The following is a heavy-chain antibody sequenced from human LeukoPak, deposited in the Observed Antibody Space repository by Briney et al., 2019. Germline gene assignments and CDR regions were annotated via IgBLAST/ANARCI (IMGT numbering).Heavy chain of an antibody. Sequence: GGSLRLSCAASGFTVSNNYMSWVRQAPGKGLEWVGFIRSKAYGGTTEYAASVKGRFTISRDDSKSIAYLQMNSLKTEDTAVYYCTRESAEATAKFDYWGQGTPVTLSS. J-gene: IGHJ4*02. D-gene: IGHD2-21*02. CDR3: TRESAEATAKFDY. V-gene: IGHV3-49*04. CDR2: IRSKAYGGTT. CDR1: GFTVSNNY.